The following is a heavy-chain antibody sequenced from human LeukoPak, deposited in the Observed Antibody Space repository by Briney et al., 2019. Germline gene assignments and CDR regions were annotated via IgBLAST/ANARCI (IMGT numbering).Heavy chain of an antibody. CDR2: INWNGGST. V-gene: IGHV3-20*04. CDR1: GFTFDDYG. Sequence: GGSLRLSCAASGFTFDDYGMSWVRQAPGKGLEWVSGINWNGGSTGYADSVKGRFTISRDNAKNSLHLQMNSLRAEDTALYYCARAGVGADTAMELGYWGQGTLVTVSS. D-gene: IGHD5-18*01. J-gene: IGHJ4*02. CDR3: ARAGVGADTAMELGY.